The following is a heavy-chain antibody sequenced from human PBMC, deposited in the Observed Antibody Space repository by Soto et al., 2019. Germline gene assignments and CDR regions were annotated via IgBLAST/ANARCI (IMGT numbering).Heavy chain of an antibody. J-gene: IGHJ3*02. D-gene: IGHD4-17*01. CDR2: INPSGGST. CDR1: GYTFTIYY. V-gene: IGHV1-46*03. CDR3: TRAPSYGAFDI. Sequence: ASVKVSCKASGYTFTIYYMHWVLQAPGQGLEWMGIINPSGGSTNYAQKFQGRVTMTRDTSTSTVYMELSSLRSEDTAVYYCTRAPSYGAFDIWGQGTMVTVSS.